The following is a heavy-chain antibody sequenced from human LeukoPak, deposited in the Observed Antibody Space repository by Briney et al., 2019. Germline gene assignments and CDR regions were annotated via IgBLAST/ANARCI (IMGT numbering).Heavy chain of an antibody. J-gene: IGHJ6*02. CDR2: ISGSGGST. Sequence: PGGSLRLSCAASGFTFSSYAMSWVRQAPGKGLEWVSAISGSGGSTYYADSVKGRFTISRDNSKNTLYLQMNSLRAEDTAVYYCAKGDCSTTSCYPRFPTYYAMDVWGQGTTVTVSS. V-gene: IGHV3-23*01. CDR3: AKGDCSTTSCYPRFPTYYAMDV. CDR1: GFTFSSYA. D-gene: IGHD2-2*01.